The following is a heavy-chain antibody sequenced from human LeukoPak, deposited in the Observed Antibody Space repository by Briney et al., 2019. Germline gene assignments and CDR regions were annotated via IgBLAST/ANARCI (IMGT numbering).Heavy chain of an antibody. CDR1: GFTFSGYA. V-gene: IGHV3-23*01. Sequence: PGGSLRLSCAASGFTFSGYAMSWVRQAPGKGLEWVSAISGGGGSTYYADSVKGRFTISRDNSKNTLYLQMNSLRAEDTAVYYCAGLDIVVVPAAAWGQGTLVTVSS. CDR3: AGLDIVVVPAAA. D-gene: IGHD2-2*01. CDR2: ISGGGGST. J-gene: IGHJ5*02.